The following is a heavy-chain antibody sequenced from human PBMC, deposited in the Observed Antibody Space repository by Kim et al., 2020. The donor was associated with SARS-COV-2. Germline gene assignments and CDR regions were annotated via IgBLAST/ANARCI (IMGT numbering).Heavy chain of an antibody. CDR3: AKDTRRVYDFWSGYYDY. Sequence: GGSLRLSCAASGFTFDDYAMHWVRQAPGKGLEWVSGISWNSGSIGYADSVKGRFTISRDNAKNSLYLQMNSLRAEDTALYYCAKDTRRVYDFWSGYYDYWGQGTLVTVSS. D-gene: IGHD3-3*01. CDR1: GFTFDDYA. V-gene: IGHV3-9*01. CDR2: ISWNSGSI. J-gene: IGHJ4*02.